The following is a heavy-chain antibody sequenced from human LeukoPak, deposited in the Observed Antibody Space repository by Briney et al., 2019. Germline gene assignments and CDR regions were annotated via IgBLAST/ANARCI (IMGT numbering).Heavy chain of an antibody. Sequence: PSETLSLTCTVSGGSVSSNDYYWGWIRQPPGKGLGWIGSIYSGSTYYTPSLKSGVTISIDTSKNLFSLNLSSVTAADTAVYYCARHRLEGDTFDIWGQGTMVTVSS. J-gene: IGHJ3*02. CDR2: IYSGST. V-gene: IGHV4-39*01. D-gene: IGHD3-3*01. CDR3: ARHRLEGDTFDI. CDR1: GGSVSSNDYY.